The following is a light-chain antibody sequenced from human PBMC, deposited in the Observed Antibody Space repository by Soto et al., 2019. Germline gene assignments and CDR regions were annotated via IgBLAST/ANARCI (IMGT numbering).Light chain of an antibody. CDR3: QQRNKWPPVT. J-gene: IGKJ4*01. CDR1: QSVSSN. CDR2: GAF. Sequence: EIVMTQSPVTLSVSPGERVTLSCRASQSVSSNLAWYQQKPGQAPSLLIYGAFTRATGIPARFSGTGSGTDITLTISSLEPEDFAVYYCQQRNKWPPVTFGGGTKVDI. V-gene: IGKV3-11*01.